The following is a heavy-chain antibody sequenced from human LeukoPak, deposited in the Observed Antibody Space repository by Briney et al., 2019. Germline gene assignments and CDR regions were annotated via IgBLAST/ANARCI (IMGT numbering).Heavy chain of an antibody. CDR1: GFTFSGSA. CDR2: IRSKANSYAT. D-gene: IGHD6-13*01. Sequence: GESLRLSCAASGFTFSGSAMHWVRQASGKGLEWVGRIRSKANSYATAYAASVKGRFTISRDDSKNTAYLQMNSLKTEDTAVYYCTSLSSSWHQNWGQGTLVTVSS. J-gene: IGHJ4*02. V-gene: IGHV3-73*01. CDR3: TSLSSSWHQN.